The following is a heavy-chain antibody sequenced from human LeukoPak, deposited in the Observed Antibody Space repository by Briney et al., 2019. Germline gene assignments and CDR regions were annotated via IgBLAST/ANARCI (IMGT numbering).Heavy chain of an antibody. D-gene: IGHD1-26*01. J-gene: IGHJ5*02. CDR2: IYTSGST. CDR1: GGSISNYH. V-gene: IGHV4-4*07. Sequence: SETLSLTCTVSGGSISNYHWSWIRQPAGKGLEWIGRIYTSGSTNYNPSLKSRVTISVDKSKNQFSLKLTSVTAADTAVYCCARDGLPAPWGNWFDPWGQGTLVTVSS. CDR3: ARDGLPAPWGNWFDP.